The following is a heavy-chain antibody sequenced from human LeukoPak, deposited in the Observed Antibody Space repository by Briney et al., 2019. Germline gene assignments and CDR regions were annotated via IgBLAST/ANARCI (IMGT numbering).Heavy chain of an antibody. V-gene: IGHV3-48*03. CDR2: ISSSGSTI. Sequence: PGGSLRLSCAASGFTFSSYEMNWVRQAPGKGLEWVSYISSSGSTIYYADSVKGRFTISRDNAKNSLYLQMNSLRAEDTAVYYCARESIAVAGAPFDYWGQGTLVTVSS. CDR1: GFTFSSYE. J-gene: IGHJ4*02. CDR3: ARESIAVAGAPFDY. D-gene: IGHD6-19*01.